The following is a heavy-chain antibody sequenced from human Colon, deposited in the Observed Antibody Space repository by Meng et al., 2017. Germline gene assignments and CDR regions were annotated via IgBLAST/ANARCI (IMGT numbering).Heavy chain of an antibody. CDR3: AGGPWELDY. CDR2: IDYSRSI. Sequence: QVPLEESGPGLVRPSGTLSLTCTVSGGSVSSGSHYWSWIRQPPGKGLEWIGYIDYSRSINYYPSLKSRVTMSVDTSKNQFSLNLSSVTAADTAGYYCAGGPWELDYWGQGTLVTVSS. D-gene: IGHD1-26*01. CDR1: GGSVSSGSHY. J-gene: IGHJ4*02. V-gene: IGHV4-61*01.